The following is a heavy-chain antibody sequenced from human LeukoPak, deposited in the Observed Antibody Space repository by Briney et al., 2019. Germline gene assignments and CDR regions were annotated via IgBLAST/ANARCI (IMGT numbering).Heavy chain of an antibody. CDR1: GGSVPSGSYY. D-gene: IGHD6-6*01. CDR2: IYYSGST. V-gene: IGHV4-61*01. Sequence: SETLSLTCTVSGGSVPSGSYYWSWIRQPPSNGLEWIGYIYYSGSTNYNPSLKSRVTISVDTSKNQFSLKLSSVTAADTAVYYCAILRPQAYFDYWGQGTLVTVSS. CDR3: AILRPQAYFDY. J-gene: IGHJ4*02.